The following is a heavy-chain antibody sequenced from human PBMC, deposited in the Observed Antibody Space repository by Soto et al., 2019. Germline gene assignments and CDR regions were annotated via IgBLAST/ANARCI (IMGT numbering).Heavy chain of an antibody. V-gene: IGHV3-30*02. J-gene: IGHJ4*02. CDR3: AKGAPAYVWGSYRSPY. D-gene: IGHD3-16*02. CDR2: MSYDGSAK. CDR1: GFIFSNNG. Sequence: GGSLRLSCEGSGFIFSNNGMHWVRQAPGKGLEWVAFMSYDGSAKFLADSVKGRFTISRDNSKNTLYLQMNSLRAEDTAVYYCAKGAPAYVWGSYRSPYWGQGTLVTVYS.